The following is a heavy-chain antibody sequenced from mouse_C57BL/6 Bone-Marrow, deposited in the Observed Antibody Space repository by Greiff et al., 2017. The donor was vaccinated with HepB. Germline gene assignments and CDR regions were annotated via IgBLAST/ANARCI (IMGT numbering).Heavy chain of an antibody. V-gene: IGHV1-4*01. Sequence: QVQLQQSGAELARPGASVKMSCKASGYTFTSYTMHWVKQRPGQGLEWIVYINPSSGYTKYNQKFKDKATLTADKSSSTAYMQLSSLTSEDSAVYYCARIYYYFFGVFAYWGQGTLVTVSA. J-gene: IGHJ3*01. D-gene: IGHD1-1*01. CDR1: GYTFTSYT. CDR3: ARIYYYFFGVFAY. CDR2: INPSSGYT.